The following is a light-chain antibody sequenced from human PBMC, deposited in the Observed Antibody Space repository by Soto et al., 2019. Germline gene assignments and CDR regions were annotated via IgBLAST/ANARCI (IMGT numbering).Light chain of an antibody. CDR1: SSNIGNNY. V-gene: IGLV1-51*02. CDR3: GTWDSSLSAYV. Sequence: QSVLTQPPSVSAAPGQKVTISCSGSSSNIGNNYVSWYQQLPGTAPKLLIYEYNKRPSGIPDRFSGSKSGTSATLDITGLQTGDEADFYCGTWDSSLSAYVFGTGTKLTVL. J-gene: IGLJ1*01. CDR2: EYN.